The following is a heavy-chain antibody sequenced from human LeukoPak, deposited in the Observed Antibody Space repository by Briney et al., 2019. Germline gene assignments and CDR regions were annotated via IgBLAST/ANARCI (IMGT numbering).Heavy chain of an antibody. Sequence: PGGSLRLSCAASGFTFSSYAMRWVRQAPGKGLEWVSAISGSGGSTYYADSVKGRFTISRDNSKNTLYLQMNSLRAEDTAVYYCAKDSDYVWGSYRYPPYYDYWGQGTLVTVSS. CDR2: ISGSGGST. CDR1: GFTFSSYA. J-gene: IGHJ4*02. D-gene: IGHD3-16*02. CDR3: AKDSDYVWGSYRYPPYYDY. V-gene: IGHV3-23*01.